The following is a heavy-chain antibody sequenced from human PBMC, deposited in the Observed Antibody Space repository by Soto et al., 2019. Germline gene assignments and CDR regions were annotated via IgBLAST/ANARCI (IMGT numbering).Heavy chain of an antibody. CDR1: GFTFSSYA. V-gene: IGHV3-23*01. D-gene: IGHD4-17*01. Sequence: EVQLLESGGGLVQPGGSLRLSCAASGFTFSSYAMIWIRQVPGKGLEWVSGLYGSGRGIHYADSVKGRFTISRDNSAYAVYLQMNNLRVDDSAVYYCANDAVAGDGVWLAHAWGRGTAVTVSS. CDR3: ANDAVAGDGVWLAHA. J-gene: IGHJ5*02. CDR2: LYGSGRGI.